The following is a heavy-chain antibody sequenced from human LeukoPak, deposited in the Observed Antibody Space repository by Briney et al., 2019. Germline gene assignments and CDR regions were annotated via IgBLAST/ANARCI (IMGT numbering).Heavy chain of an antibody. CDR2: IYYSGST. CDR1: GGSISSSSYY. J-gene: IGHJ4*02. CDR3: ARLGLRFGELYGY. D-gene: IGHD3-10*01. V-gene: IGHV4-39*07. Sequence: SETLSLTCTVSGGSISSSSYYWGWIRQPPGKGLEWIGSIYYSGSTYYNPSLKSRVTISVDTSKNQFSLKLSSVTAADTAVYYCARLGLRFGELYGYWGQGTLVTVSS.